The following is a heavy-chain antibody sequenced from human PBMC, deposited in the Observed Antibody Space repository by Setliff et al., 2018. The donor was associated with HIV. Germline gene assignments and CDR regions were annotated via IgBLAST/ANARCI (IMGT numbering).Heavy chain of an antibody. V-gene: IGHV4-31*03. D-gene: IGHD2-15*01. CDR3: AREHCSGGSCNGFDI. CDR1: GGSISSGGFY. Sequence: LSLTCTVTGGSISSGGFYWTWIRQHPGKGLEWIGYIYNTGSTSHSPSLESRVTISIDTSKNQFSLKLGSVTAADTAMYYCAREHCSGGSCNGFDIWGQGTMVTVSS. J-gene: IGHJ3*02. CDR2: IYNTGST.